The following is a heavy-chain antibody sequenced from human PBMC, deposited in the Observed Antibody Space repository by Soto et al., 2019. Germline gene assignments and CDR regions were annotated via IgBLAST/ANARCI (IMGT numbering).Heavy chain of an antibody. V-gene: IGHV4-31*01. CDR3: SSNPQY. CDR2: MYNSVRT. Sequence: QVQLQESGPGLVKPSQTLSLTCTVSGGSISSGGYYWSWIRQHPGKGLEWIGYMYNSVRTYYNPSLKRPVNISVDNSKNQFSLKLSAATAAATAVYYCSSNPQYWGQGTLVTVSS. J-gene: IGHJ4*02. CDR1: GGSISSGGYY.